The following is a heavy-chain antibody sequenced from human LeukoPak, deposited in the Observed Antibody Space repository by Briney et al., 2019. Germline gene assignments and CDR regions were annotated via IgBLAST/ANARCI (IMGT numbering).Heavy chain of an antibody. D-gene: IGHD1-20*01. CDR1: RLSFSGQW. J-gene: IGHJ4*02. CDR3: AYSNNLNY. CDR2: IKYDGSEK. Sequence: GGSLRLSCAASRLSFSGQWMNWVRQAPGQGLEWVAHIKYDGSEKYYADSVKGRFTISREDAENSLSLQMDNVRAEDTAVYYCAYSNNLNYWGQGTLVTVSS. V-gene: IGHV3-7*01.